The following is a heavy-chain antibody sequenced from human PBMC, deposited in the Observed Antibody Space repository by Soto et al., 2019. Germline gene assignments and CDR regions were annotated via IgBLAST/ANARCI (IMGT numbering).Heavy chain of an antibody. CDR1: GFNFSSYA. Sequence: GSLRLSCAASGFNFSSYAMSWVRQAQGKGLEWVSAISGSGGSTYYADSVKGRFTISRDNAKNSLYLQMNSLRAEDTAVYYCARESLYYDFWSGYWGPGYYHYMDVWGKGTTVTVSS. V-gene: IGHV3-23*01. D-gene: IGHD3-3*01. J-gene: IGHJ6*03. CDR2: ISGSGGST. CDR3: ARESLYYDFWSGYWGPGYYHYMDV.